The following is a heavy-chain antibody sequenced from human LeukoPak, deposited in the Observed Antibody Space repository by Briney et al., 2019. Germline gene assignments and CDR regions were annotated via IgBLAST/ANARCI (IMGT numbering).Heavy chain of an antibody. CDR1: GGTFSSYA. CDR2: IIPIFGTA. J-gene: IGHJ5*02. CDR3: ARAPPPDSSGYYNWFDP. V-gene: IGHV1-69*06. Sequence: SVTVSCKASGGTFSSYAISWVRQAPGQGLEWMGGIIPIFGTANYAQKFQGRVTITADKSTSTAYMELSSLRSEDTAVYYCARAPPPDSSGYYNWFDPWGQGTLVTVSS. D-gene: IGHD3-22*01.